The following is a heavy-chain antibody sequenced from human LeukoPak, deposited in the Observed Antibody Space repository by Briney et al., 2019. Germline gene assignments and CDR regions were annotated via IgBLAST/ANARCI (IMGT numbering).Heavy chain of an antibody. Sequence: PGGSLRLSCAASGFTFNTYVIYWVRQATGKGLEWVSGICGSGGCTYYADSVKGRFTISRDNSKNTVYLQMNSLTADDTAIYYCAKTTVGYSSGRYPGWPADCWGQGTLVTVSS. D-gene: IGHD6-19*01. J-gene: IGHJ4*02. CDR2: ICGSGGCT. CDR3: AKTTVGYSSGRYPGWPADC. V-gene: IGHV3-23*01. CDR1: GFTFNTYV.